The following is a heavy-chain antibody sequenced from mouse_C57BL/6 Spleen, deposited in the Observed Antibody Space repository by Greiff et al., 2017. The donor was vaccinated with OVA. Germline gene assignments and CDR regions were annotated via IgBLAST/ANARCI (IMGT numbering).Heavy chain of an antibody. CDR1: GYTFTSYW. CDR3: ARGGQIYYDSGGY. V-gene: IGHV1-59*01. Sequence: VQLQQPGAELVRPGTSVKLSCKASGYTFTSYWMHWVKQRPGQGLEWIGVIDPSDSYTNYNQKFKGKATLTVDTSSSTAYMQLSSLTSEDSAVYYCARGGQIYYDSGGYWGQGTTLTVSS. CDR2: IDPSDSYT. J-gene: IGHJ2*01. D-gene: IGHD2-4*01.